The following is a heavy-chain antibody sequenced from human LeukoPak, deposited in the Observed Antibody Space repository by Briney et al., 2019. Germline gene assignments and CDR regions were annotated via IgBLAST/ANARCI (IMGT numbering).Heavy chain of an antibody. CDR3: ARARGTMVRGVIIKVLFGSRRWWFDP. Sequence: SETLSLTCAVYGGSFSGYYWSWIRQPPGKGLEWIGEINHSGSTNYNPSLKSRVTISVDTSKNQFSLKLSSVTAADTAVYYCARARGTMVRGVIIKVLFGSRRWWFDPWGQGTLVTASS. J-gene: IGHJ5*02. CDR1: GGSFSGYY. CDR2: INHSGST. V-gene: IGHV4-34*01. D-gene: IGHD3-10*01.